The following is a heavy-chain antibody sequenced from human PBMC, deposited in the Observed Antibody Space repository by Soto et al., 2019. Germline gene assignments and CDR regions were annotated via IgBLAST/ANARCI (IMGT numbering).Heavy chain of an antibody. J-gene: IGHJ5*02. Sequence: GGSLRLSCAASGFTFSSYGMHWVRQVPGKGLEWVAVISYDGSNKYYADSVKGRFTISRDNSKNTLYLQMNSLRAEDTAVYYCAKNDDGKGLSWGQGTLVTVSS. V-gene: IGHV3-30*18. CDR1: GFTFSSYG. D-gene: IGHD1-1*01. CDR2: ISYDGSNK. CDR3: AKNDDGKGLS.